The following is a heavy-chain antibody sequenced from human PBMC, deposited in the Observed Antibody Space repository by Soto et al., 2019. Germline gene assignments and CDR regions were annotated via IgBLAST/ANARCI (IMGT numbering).Heavy chain of an antibody. Sequence: QVQLQESGPGLVKPSETLSLTCTVSGGSITNYYCSWFRQPPGKGLEWIGYIQYNGYSAYNLSLKRGVTMSMDTSKTQFSLMLDSVTATDTAVYYCARHGFGSLHGLVDVWRQGTTVIFSS. CDR3: ARHGFGSLHGLVDV. V-gene: IGHV4-59*08. J-gene: IGHJ6*02. CDR2: IQYNGYS. CDR1: GGSITNYY. D-gene: IGHD3-10*01.